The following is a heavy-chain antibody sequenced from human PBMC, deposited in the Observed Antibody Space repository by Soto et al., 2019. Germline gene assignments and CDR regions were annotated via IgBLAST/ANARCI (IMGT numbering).Heavy chain of an antibody. CDR2: IIPIFGTA. Sequence: SSVRASYRPSGSTCSTWCITWEQQAPGQGLEWMGGIIPIFGTANYAQKFQGRVTITADESTSTAYMELSSLRSEDTAVYYCARLHQGEVVTPFRDYWGQGTLVTVSS. CDR3: ARLHQGEVVTPFRDY. D-gene: IGHD2-21*02. CDR1: GSTCSTWC. V-gene: IGHV1-69*01. J-gene: IGHJ4*02.